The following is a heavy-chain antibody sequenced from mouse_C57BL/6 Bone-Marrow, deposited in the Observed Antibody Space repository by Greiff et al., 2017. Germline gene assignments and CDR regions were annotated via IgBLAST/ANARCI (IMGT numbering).Heavy chain of an antibody. Sequence: EVQGVESGGGLVQPGGSMKLSCVASGFTFSNYWMNWVRQSPEKGLEWVAQIRLKSDNYATHYAESVKGRFTISRDDSKSSVYLQMNNLRAEDTGIYYCTEGPPWFAYWGQGTLVTVSA. CDR3: TEGPPWFAY. V-gene: IGHV6-3*01. CDR1: GFTFSNYW. J-gene: IGHJ3*01. CDR2: IRLKSDNYAT.